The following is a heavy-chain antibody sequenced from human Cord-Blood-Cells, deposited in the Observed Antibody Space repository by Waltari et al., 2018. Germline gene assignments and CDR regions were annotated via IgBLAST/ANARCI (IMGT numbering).Heavy chain of an antibody. CDR3: ARVNDFWSGYYYYYYGMDV. V-gene: IGHV4-34*01. Sequence: QVQLQQWGAGLLKPSETLSLTCAVYGGSFSGYYWSWIRQPPGKGLEWIGEINHSGRPNYNPSLKSRVTISVDTSKNQFSLKLSSVTAADTAVYYCARVNDFWSGYYYYYYGMDVWGQGTTVTVSS. D-gene: IGHD3-3*01. CDR1: GGSFSGYY. J-gene: IGHJ6*02. CDR2: INHSGRP.